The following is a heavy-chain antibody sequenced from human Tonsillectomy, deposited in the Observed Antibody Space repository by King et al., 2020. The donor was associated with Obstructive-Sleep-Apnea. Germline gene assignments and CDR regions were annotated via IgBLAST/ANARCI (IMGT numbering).Heavy chain of an antibody. V-gene: IGHV3-23*04. CDR2: ISSSGGST. D-gene: IGHD6-19*01. Sequence: VQLVESGGGLVQPGGSLRLSCAASGLTFGNYAMTWVRQAPGKGLEWVSTISSSGGSTYYADSVKGRFTISRDNSKNKLYLQMNSLRAEDTALYFCAKGQTQWLVVVDFGGQGTLGIASS. CDR3: AKGQTQWLVVVDF. J-gene: IGHJ4*02. CDR1: GLTFGNYA.